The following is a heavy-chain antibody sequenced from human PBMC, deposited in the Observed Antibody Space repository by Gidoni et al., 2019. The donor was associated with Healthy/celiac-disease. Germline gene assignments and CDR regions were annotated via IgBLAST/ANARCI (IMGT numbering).Heavy chain of an antibody. Sequence: QVQLQESGPGLVKPSQTLSLTCTVSGGSISSGSYYWSWIRQPAGKGLEWIGRIYTSGSTNYNPSLKSRVTMSVDTSKNQFSLKLSSVTAADTAVYYCARGGGSYGEGDYWGQGTLVTVSS. J-gene: IGHJ4*02. CDR3: ARGGGSYGEGDY. CDR2: IYTSGST. CDR1: GGSISSGSYY. V-gene: IGHV4-61*02. D-gene: IGHD1-26*01.